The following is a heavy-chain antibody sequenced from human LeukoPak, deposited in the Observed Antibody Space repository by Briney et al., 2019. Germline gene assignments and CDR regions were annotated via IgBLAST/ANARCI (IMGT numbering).Heavy chain of an antibody. CDR1: GFTVSSNY. CDR2: ISSESTAM. V-gene: IGHV3-48*04. CDR3: ATEGSGWLPNS. D-gene: IGHD6-19*01. Sequence: QSGGSLRLSCAASGFTVSSNYMSWVRQAPGKGLEWVSHISSESTAMYYADSLKGRFTISRDNARNSLYLQMNSLTAEDTAVYYCATEGSGWLPNSWGQGTLVTVSS. J-gene: IGHJ4*02.